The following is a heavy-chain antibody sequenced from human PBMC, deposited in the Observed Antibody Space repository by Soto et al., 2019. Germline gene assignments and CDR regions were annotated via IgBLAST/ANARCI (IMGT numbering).Heavy chain of an antibody. J-gene: IGHJ5*02. CDR2: INHDGSDT. CDR1: GFTFSPYW. V-gene: IGHV3-74*01. CDR3: AREVCSDHNSVSRGWFDP. D-gene: IGHD2-15*01. Sequence: EVQLVESGGGLVQPGGSLRLSCAASGFTFSPYWMHWVRQAPGMGLVWVSRINHDGSDTIYADSVRGRFTISRDNAKNTVYLQMNSLTVEDTAVYYCAREVCSDHNSVSRGWFDPWGQGTLVTVSS.